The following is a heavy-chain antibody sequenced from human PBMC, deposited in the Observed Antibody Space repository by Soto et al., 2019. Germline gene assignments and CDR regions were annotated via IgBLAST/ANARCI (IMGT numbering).Heavy chain of an antibody. CDR3: ARGSCSSPSCYKDYCLDL. Sequence: SVPQSDRYTVAGGSVGGLGCCWSIERQPPGGGLEWIAYILHSGSSMYHPSLKSRVTISLSTSKTQLSLRLNSVTAADTAVYYCARGSCSSPSCYKDYCLDLRGQATFVTVS. CDR2: ILHSGSS. V-gene: IGHV4-61*08. J-gene: IGHJ5*02. CDR1: GGSVGGLGCC. D-gene: IGHD2-2*02.